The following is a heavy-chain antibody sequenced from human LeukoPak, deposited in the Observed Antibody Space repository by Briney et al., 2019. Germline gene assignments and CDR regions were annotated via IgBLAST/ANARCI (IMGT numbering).Heavy chain of an antibody. V-gene: IGHV4-4*07. CDR1: GGSISSYY. CDR2: IYTSGST. J-gene: IGHJ2*01. D-gene: IGHD1-26*01. Sequence: ASETLSLTCTVSGGSISSYYWSWIRQPAGKGLEWIGRIYTSGSTNYNPSLKSRVTISADTSKNQFSLKLNSVTAADTAVYYCVRRQWELQYFDLWGRGTLVAVSS. CDR3: VRRQWELQYFDL.